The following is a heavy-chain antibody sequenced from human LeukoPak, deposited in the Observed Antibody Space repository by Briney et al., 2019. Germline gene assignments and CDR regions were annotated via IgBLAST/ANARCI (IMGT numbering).Heavy chain of an antibody. CDR3: ARTSIAARRANAFDI. CDR2: LFYTGSA. Sequence: SETLSLTCTVSGASISSYYWSWIRQPPGKGLEWIGYLFYTGSANYSPSLKSRVTISVHASENQFSLKLSSVTAADTAVYYCARTSIAARRANAFDIWGQGTMVTVSS. D-gene: IGHD6-6*01. J-gene: IGHJ3*02. V-gene: IGHV4-59*01. CDR1: GASISSYY.